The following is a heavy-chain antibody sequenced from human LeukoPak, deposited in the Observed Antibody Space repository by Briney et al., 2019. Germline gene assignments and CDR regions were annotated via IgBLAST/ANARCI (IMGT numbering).Heavy chain of an antibody. D-gene: IGHD1-26*01. CDR3: AKGMGATIVYYYYAMDV. Sequence: GGSLRLSCAASGFTFSSYAMSWVRQAPRKGLEWVSAISGNGERTYYADSEKGRLTISRDNSKNTLYLQMNSLRADDTAVYYCAKGMGATIVYYYYAMDVWGQGTTVTVSS. CDR2: ISGNGERT. J-gene: IGHJ6*02. V-gene: IGHV3-23*01. CDR1: GFTFSSYA.